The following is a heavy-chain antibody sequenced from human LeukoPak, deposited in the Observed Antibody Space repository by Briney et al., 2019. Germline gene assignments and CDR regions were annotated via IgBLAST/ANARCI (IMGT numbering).Heavy chain of an antibody. V-gene: IGHV3-9*01. CDR3: AKGSSMDIVATMGY. CDR2: ISWNSGSI. Sequence: GGSLRLSCAASGFTFDDYAMHWVRQAPGKGLEWVSGISWNSGSIGYADSVKGRFTISRDNAKNSLYLQMNSLRAEDTALYYCAKGSSMDIVATMGYWGQGTLVTVSS. J-gene: IGHJ4*02. D-gene: IGHD5-12*01. CDR1: GFTFDDYA.